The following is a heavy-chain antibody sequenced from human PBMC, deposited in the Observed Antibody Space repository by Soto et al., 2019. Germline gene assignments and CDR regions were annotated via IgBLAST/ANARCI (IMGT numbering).Heavy chain of an antibody. V-gene: IGHV4-39*01. J-gene: IGHJ4*02. D-gene: IGHD6-19*01. CDR3: ARSISVAMDY. Sequence: SETLSLTCTVSGGSISSSSYHWGWIRQPPGKGLEWIGSIYYSGTTYYNPSLKSRVTISVDTSKNQFSLKLSSVTAADTAVYYCARSISVAMDYWGQGTLVTVSS. CDR2: IYYSGTT. CDR1: GGSISSSSYH.